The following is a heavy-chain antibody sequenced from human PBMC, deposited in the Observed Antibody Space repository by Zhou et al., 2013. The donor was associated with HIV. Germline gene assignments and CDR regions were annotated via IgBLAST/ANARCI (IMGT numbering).Heavy chain of an antibody. D-gene: IGHD6-13*01. Sequence: QVQLVQSGAEVKKPGSSVKVSCKASGGTFSSYAISWVRQAPGQGLEWMGGIIPIFGTANYAQKFQGRVTITTDESTSTAYMELSSLRSEDTAVYYCARDGYSTTEVYYYYMDVWGKGTTVTVSS. CDR2: IIPIFGTA. CDR1: GGTFSSYA. J-gene: IGHJ6*03. CDR3: ARDGYSTTEVYYYYMDV. V-gene: IGHV1-69*05.